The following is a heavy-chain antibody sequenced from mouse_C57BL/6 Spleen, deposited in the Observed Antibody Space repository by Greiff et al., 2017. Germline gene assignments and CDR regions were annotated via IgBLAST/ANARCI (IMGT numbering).Heavy chain of an antibody. CDR1: GYTFTSYW. J-gene: IGHJ2*01. Sequence: QVQLKQPGAELVRPGSSVKLSCKASGYTFTSYWMHWVKQRPIQGLEWIGNIDPSDSETHYNQKFKDKATLTVDKSSSTAYMQLSSLTSEDSAVYYCACYYGNYGYFDYWGQGTTLTVSS. CDR3: ACYYGNYGYFDY. D-gene: IGHD2-1*01. V-gene: IGHV1-52*01. CDR2: IDPSDSET.